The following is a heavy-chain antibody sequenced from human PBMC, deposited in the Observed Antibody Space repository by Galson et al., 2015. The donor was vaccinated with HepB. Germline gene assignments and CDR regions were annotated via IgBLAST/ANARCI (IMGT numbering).Heavy chain of an antibody. V-gene: IGHV3-23*01. J-gene: IGHJ4*02. CDR2: ISDNGGNT. CDR1: GFIFSSYA. CDR3: ARDPDSPQYLDY. D-gene: IGHD1-14*01. Sequence: SLRLACAASGFIFSSYAMSWVRQAPGKGLEWVSSISDNGGNTNYADSVKGRFTISRDNSRDTLYLQMNSLQAEHTALDYCARDPDSPQYLDYWGQGTLVTVSS.